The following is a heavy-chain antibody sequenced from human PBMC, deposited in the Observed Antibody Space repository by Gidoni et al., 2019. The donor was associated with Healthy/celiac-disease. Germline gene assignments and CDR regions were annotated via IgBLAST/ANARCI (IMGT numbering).Heavy chain of an antibody. CDR1: GSTVSSNY. Sequence: EVQLVETGGGLIQPGGSLRLSCAASGSTVSSNYMSWVRQAPGTGLEWVSVIYSGGSTYYADSVKGRFTISRDNSKNTLYLQMNSLRAEDTAVYYGARAYYYDSSGYENWGQGTLVTVSS. V-gene: IGHV3-53*02. CDR2: IYSGGST. J-gene: IGHJ4*02. CDR3: ARAYYYDSSGYEN. D-gene: IGHD3-22*01.